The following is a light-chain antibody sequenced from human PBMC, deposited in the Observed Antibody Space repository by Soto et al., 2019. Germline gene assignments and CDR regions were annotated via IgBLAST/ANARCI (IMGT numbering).Light chain of an antibody. CDR1: QGISSY. Sequence: AIRMTQSPSSFSASTGDRVTITCRASQGISSYLAWYQQKPGQAPKLLIYAASTLRSGVPSRFSGSGSGTDFTLTISCLQSEDFATYYCQQYYSYPVTFGPGTKVDIK. CDR2: AAS. J-gene: IGKJ3*01. V-gene: IGKV1-8*01. CDR3: QQYYSYPVT.